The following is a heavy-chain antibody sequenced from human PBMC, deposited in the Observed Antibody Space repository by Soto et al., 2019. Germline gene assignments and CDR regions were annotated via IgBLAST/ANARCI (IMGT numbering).Heavy chain of an antibody. D-gene: IGHD6-19*01. J-gene: IGHJ4*02. Sequence: WTWIRQHPWQGLEWIGYINYSGRTYYNPSLKSRVTISMDTSKNQFSLRLSSVSAADTAVYYCASSVGGWYFDNWGQGTLVTVSS. V-gene: IGHV4-31*02. CDR2: INYSGRT. CDR3: ASSVGGWYFDN.